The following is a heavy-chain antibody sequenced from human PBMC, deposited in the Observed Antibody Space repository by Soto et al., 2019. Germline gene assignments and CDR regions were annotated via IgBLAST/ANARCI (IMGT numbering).Heavy chain of an antibody. D-gene: IGHD3-16*01. Sequence: ASVKVSCKTSGFTFTSYAMHWVRQAPGQRLEWMGWINAGNGNTKYSQKFQGRVTITRDTSASTAYMELSSLRSEDTAVYYCARGDFLTYDDYWGQGTLVTVSS. J-gene: IGHJ4*02. V-gene: IGHV1-3*01. CDR3: ARGDFLTYDDY. CDR1: GFTFTSYA. CDR2: INAGNGNT.